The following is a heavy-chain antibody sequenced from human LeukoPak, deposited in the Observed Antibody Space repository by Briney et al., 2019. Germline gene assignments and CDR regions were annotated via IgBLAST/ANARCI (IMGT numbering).Heavy chain of an antibody. V-gene: IGHV5-51*01. D-gene: IGHD2-2*01. CDR1: GYSFTSYW. Sequence: GESLKISCKGSGYSFTSYWIGWVRQMPGKGLEWMGIIYPGDSDTRYSPSFQGQVTIPADKSISTAYLQWSSLKASDTAMYYCASSLYCSSTSCHGFDYWGQGTLVTVSS. CDR3: ASSLYCSSTSCHGFDY. CDR2: IYPGDSDT. J-gene: IGHJ4*02.